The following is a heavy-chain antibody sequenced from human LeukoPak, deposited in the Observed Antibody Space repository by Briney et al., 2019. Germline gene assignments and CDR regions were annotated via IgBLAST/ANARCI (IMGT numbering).Heavy chain of an antibody. Sequence: SQTLSLTCTVSGASTSSVDYYWTWIRQTPGEGLEWIGFIYHNGNTQYNPSLKSAITISIDTSKNQFSLTLSSVTAADTAVYYCARVRLEKVRAYYGVDGWGQGTTVTVSS. J-gene: IGHJ6*02. D-gene: IGHD2-2*01. V-gene: IGHV4-30-4*01. CDR2: IYHNGNT. CDR3: ARVRLEKVRAYYGVDG. CDR1: GASTSSVDYY.